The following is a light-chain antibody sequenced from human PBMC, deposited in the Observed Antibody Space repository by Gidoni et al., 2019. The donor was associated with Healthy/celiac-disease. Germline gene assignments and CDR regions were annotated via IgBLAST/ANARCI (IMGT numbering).Light chain of an antibody. Sequence: DIRMPHSPSSLSTSVGDRVTITCRASQRISSYVNWYQQKPGKAPKPLIYAASSLQSGVPSRFSGSGSGTDFTLTISRLQPEDFATYYCQQSYSNPFTFGGGTKVEIK. CDR1: QRISSY. V-gene: IGKV1-39*01. J-gene: IGKJ4*01. CDR3: QQSYSNPFT. CDR2: AAS.